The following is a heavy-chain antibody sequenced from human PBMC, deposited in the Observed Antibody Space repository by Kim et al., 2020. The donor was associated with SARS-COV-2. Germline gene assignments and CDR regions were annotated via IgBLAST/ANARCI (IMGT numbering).Heavy chain of an antibody. CDR3: ARARFLEWLSRSYNWFDP. Sequence: ASVKVSCKASGYTFTSYGISWVRQAPGQGLEWMGWISAYNGNTNYAQKLQGRVTMTTDTSTSTAYMELRSLRSDDTAVYYCARARFLEWLSRSYNWFDPWGQGTLVTVSS. CDR1: GYTFTSYG. V-gene: IGHV1-18*01. D-gene: IGHD3-3*01. J-gene: IGHJ5*02. CDR2: ISAYNGNT.